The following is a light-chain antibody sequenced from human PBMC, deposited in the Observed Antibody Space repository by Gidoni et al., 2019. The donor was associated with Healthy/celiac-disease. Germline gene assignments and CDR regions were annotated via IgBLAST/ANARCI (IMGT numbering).Light chain of an antibody. Sequence: DIQMTQSPSTLSASVGYRVTITCRASQSISSWLAWYQQKPGKAPKLLIYKASSLESGVPSRFSGSGSGTEFTLTISSLQPDDFATYYCQQYNSYSQTFXQXTKVEIK. CDR2: KAS. V-gene: IGKV1-5*03. J-gene: IGKJ1*01. CDR3: QQYNSYSQT. CDR1: QSISSW.